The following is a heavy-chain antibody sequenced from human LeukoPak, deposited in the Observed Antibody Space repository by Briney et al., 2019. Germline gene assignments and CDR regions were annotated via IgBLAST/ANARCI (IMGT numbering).Heavy chain of an antibody. D-gene: IGHD6-13*01. Sequence: PSETLSLTGAVYGGSFSGYYWSWIRQPPGKGLEWIGEINHSGSTNYNPSLKSRVTISVDTSKNQFSLKLSSVTAADTAVYYCARGGRVAAAGRYNWFDPWGQGTLVTVSS. V-gene: IGHV4-34*01. CDR2: INHSGST. CDR3: ARGGRVAAAGRYNWFDP. J-gene: IGHJ5*02. CDR1: GGSFSGYY.